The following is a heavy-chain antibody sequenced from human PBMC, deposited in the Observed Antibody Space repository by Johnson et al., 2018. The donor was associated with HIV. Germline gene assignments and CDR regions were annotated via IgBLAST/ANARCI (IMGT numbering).Heavy chain of an antibody. V-gene: IGHV3-NL1*01. D-gene: IGHD3-10*01. CDR2: IYRCGST. J-gene: IGHJ3*02. CDR1: GFTSSSYG. CDR3: ASEVRGVLDI. Sequence: QVQLVESGGGVVQPGRSLRLSCAASGFTSSSYGMHWVRQAPGKGLEWVPVIYRCGSTSYAASVKGRFTISRDNSKNTLYLQMNSLRVEDTAVYYCASEVRGVLDIWGQGTMVTVSS.